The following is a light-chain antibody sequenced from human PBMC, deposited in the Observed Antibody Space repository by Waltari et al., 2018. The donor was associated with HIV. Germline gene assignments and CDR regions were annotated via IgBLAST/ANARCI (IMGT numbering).Light chain of an antibody. CDR2: DVT. Sequence: QSALTQPASVSGSPGQSITISCTGTSSDVGTYNSVSWYQQHPGKVPKRVIFDVTKRPSGVSDRFSGSKSGNTASLTISGLQAEDEADYYCCTYAVIVVFGGGTKLTVL. CDR1: SSDVGTYNS. V-gene: IGLV2-23*02. J-gene: IGLJ2*01. CDR3: CTYAVIVV.